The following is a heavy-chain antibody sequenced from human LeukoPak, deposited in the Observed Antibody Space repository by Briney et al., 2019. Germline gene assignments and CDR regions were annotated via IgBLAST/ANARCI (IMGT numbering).Heavy chain of an antibody. CDR3: ARAILEEYYYDSSGSFGAFDI. J-gene: IGHJ3*02. CDR2: IIPIFGTA. V-gene: IGHV1-69*05. Sequence: SVKVSXKASGGTFSSYAISWVRQAPGQGLEWMGGIIPIFGTANYAQKFQGRVTITTDESTSTAYMELSSLRSEDTAVYYCARAILEEYYYDSSGSFGAFDIWGQGTMVTVSS. D-gene: IGHD3-22*01. CDR1: GGTFSSYA.